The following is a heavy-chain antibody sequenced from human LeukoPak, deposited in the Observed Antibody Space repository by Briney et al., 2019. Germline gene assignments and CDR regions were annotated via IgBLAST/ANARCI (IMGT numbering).Heavy chain of an antibody. J-gene: IGHJ6*02. CDR3: ARGIRIAAAGTKDNYYYYGMDV. D-gene: IGHD6-13*01. Sequence: GESLKISCKGSGYSFTSYWIGWVRQMPGKGLEWMGIIYPGDPDTRYSPSFQGQVTISADKSISTAYLQWSSLKASDTAMYYCARGIRIAAAGTKDNYYYYGMDVWGQGTTVTVSS. V-gene: IGHV5-51*01. CDR2: IYPGDPDT. CDR1: GYSFTSYW.